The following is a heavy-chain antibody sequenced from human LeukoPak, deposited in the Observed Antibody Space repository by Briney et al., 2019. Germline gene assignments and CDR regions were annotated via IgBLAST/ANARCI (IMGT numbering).Heavy chain of an antibody. CDR1: GYTFTSYY. J-gene: IGHJ4*02. V-gene: IGHV1-46*01. D-gene: IGHD3-16*02. CDR2: INPSGGST. CDR3: ARGSYYFDY. Sequence: ASVKVSCKASGYTFTSYYMHWVRQAPGQGLEWMGIINPSGGSTNYAQKLQGRVSLTRDMSTSTVYMEVSSLRSDDTAVYYCARGSYYFDYWGQGTLVTVSS.